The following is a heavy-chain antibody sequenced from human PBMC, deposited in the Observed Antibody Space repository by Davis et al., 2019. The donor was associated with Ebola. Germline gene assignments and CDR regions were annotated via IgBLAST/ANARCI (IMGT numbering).Heavy chain of an antibody. CDR1: GYTFTSYA. J-gene: IGHJ6*02. V-gene: IGHV1-3*01. Sequence: AASVKVSCKASGYTFTSYAMHWVRQAPGQRLEWMGWINAGNGDTKYSQKFQGRVTITRDTSASTAYMELSSLRSEDTAVYYCARDRVTIFGVVIISYGMDVWGQGTTVTVSS. CDR3: ARDRVTIFGVVIISYGMDV. D-gene: IGHD3-3*01. CDR2: INAGNGDT.